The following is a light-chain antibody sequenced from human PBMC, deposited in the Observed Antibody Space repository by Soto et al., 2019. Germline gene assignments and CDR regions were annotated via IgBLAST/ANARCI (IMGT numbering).Light chain of an antibody. CDR2: ANS. Sequence: QSVLTQPPSVSGAPGQRATISCTGSSSNIGAGYDVHWYQQLPGTAPKLLIYANSNRPSGVPDRFSGSKSGTSGSLAITGLQAEDEADYYCQSYDSSLSGSPHVVFGGGTKLTVL. CDR3: QSYDSSLSGSPHVV. J-gene: IGLJ2*01. CDR1: SSNIGAGYD. V-gene: IGLV1-40*01.